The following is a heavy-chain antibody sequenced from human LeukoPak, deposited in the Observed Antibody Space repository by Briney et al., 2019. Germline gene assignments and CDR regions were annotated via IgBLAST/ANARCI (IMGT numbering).Heavy chain of an antibody. CDR2: ISAYNGNT. V-gene: IGHV1-18*01. J-gene: IGHJ6*02. CDR3: ARDRDCSSPSCYWTYYYYGMDV. Sequence: ASVKVSCKASGYTFTSYGISWVRQAPGQGLEWMGWISAYNGNTNYAQKLQGRVTMTTDTSTSTAYMRLRSLRSDDTAVYYCARDRDCSSPSCYWTYYYYGMDVWGQGTTVTVSS. D-gene: IGHD2-2*01. CDR1: GYTFTSYG.